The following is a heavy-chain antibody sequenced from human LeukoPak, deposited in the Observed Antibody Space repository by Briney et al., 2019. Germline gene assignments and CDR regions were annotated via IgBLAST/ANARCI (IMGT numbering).Heavy chain of an antibody. CDR2: IYTSGST. CDR3: ARRSRWLPVDY. J-gene: IGHJ4*02. D-gene: IGHD3-22*01. Sequence: PSETLSLTCTVAGGSISSGSYYWSWIRQPAGKGLEWIGRIYTSGSTNYNPSLKSRVTISVDTSKNQFSLKLSSVTAADTAVYYCARRSRWLPVDYWGQGTLVTVSS. CDR1: GGSISSGSYY. V-gene: IGHV4-61*02.